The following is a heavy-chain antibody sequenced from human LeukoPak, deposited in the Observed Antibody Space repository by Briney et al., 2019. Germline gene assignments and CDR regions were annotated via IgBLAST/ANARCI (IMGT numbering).Heavy chain of an antibody. Sequence: ASVKVSCKASGYTFTSYYMHWVRQAPGQGLEWMGIINPSGGSTSYAQKFQGRVTITADESTSTAYMELSSLRSEDTAVYYCARDIYDYGDYGTPYNWFDPWGQGTLVTVSS. CDR1: GYTFTSYY. J-gene: IGHJ5*02. D-gene: IGHD4-17*01. CDR3: ARDIYDYGDYGTPYNWFDP. CDR2: INPSGGST. V-gene: IGHV1-46*01.